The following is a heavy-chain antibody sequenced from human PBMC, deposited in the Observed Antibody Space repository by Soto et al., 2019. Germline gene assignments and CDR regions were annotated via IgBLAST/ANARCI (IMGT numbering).Heavy chain of an antibody. CDR1: GXTFSSYA. D-gene: IGHD5-18*01. CDR2: ISGSGGST. V-gene: IGHV3-23*01. Sequence: GSLRLACAASGXTFSSYAMSWVRQAPGKGLEWVSDISGSGGSTYYADSVKGLFTISRDNSKNTLYLQMNSLRAEDTAVYYCAKEAPAAMVTPTDYWGQGTLATVS. CDR3: AKEAPAAMVTPTDY. J-gene: IGHJ4*02.